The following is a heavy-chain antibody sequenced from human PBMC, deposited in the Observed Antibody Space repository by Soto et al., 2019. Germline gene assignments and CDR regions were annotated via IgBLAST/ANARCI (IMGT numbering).Heavy chain of an antibody. Sequence: GGSLRLSCAASGFTFSSYAMHWVRQAPGKGLEWVAVISYDGRNKYYADSVKGRFTISRDNSKNTLYLQMNSLRAEDTAVYYCASSTGTTFAYFDYWGQGTLVTVSS. J-gene: IGHJ4*02. CDR2: ISYDGRNK. D-gene: IGHD1-1*01. CDR1: GFTFSSYA. CDR3: ASSTGTTFAYFDY. V-gene: IGHV3-30*04.